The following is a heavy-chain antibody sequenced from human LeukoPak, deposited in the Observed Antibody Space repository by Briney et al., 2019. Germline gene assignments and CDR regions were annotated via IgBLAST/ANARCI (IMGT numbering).Heavy chain of an antibody. J-gene: IGHJ3*02. D-gene: IGHD3-10*01. CDR3: ARDPYGSGLDAFHI. Sequence: SVKVSCKASGDTFNTYAISWVRQAPGQGPEWMGGIIPISTTANYAQKFQDRVTITADESTSTAYMELSSLRSEDTAVYCCARDPYGSGLDAFHIWGQGTLVTVSS. V-gene: IGHV1-69*13. CDR2: IIPISTTA. CDR1: GDTFNTYA.